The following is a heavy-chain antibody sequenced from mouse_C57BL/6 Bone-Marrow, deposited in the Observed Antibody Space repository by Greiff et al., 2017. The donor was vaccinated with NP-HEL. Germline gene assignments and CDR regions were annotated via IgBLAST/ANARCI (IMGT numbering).Heavy chain of an antibody. CDR3: AGGDYDEYYFDY. J-gene: IGHJ2*01. D-gene: IGHD2-4*01. V-gene: IGHV1-81*01. CDR1: GYTFTSYG. CDR2: IYPRSGNT. Sequence: QVHVKQSGAELARPGASVKLSCKASGYTFTSYGISWVKQRTGQGLEWIGEIYPRSGNTYYNEKFKGKATLTADKSSSTAYMELRSLTSEDSAVYFCAGGDYDEYYFDYWGQGTTLTVSS.